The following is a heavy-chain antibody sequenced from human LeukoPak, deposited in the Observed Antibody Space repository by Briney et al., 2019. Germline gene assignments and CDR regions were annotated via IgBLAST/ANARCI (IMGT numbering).Heavy chain of an antibody. J-gene: IGHJ4*02. CDR2: ISYDGSNK. Sequence: GGSLRLSCAASGFTFSSYGMHWVRQAPGKGLEWVAVISYDGSNKYYADSVKGRFTISRDNAKNTLSLQMNSLRAEDTAVYYCVRELYYFDYWGQGTLVTVSS. CDR1: GFTFSSYG. V-gene: IGHV3-30*03. CDR3: VRELYYFDY.